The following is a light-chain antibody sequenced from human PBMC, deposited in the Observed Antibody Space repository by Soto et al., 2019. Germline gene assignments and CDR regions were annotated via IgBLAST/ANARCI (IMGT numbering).Light chain of an antibody. Sequence: QSALTQPPSASGTPGQRVTISCSGSSSNIESNYVYWYQQLPGTAPKLLIYRNNQRPSRVPDRFSGSKSGTSASLAISGLRSEDEADYYCAAWDDSLSGYVFGTGTKVTVL. CDR3: AAWDDSLSGYV. V-gene: IGLV1-47*01. J-gene: IGLJ1*01. CDR1: SSNIESNY. CDR2: RNN.